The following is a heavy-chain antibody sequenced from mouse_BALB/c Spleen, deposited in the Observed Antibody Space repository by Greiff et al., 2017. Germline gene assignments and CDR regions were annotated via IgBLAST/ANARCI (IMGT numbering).Heavy chain of an antibody. Sequence: EVLLVESGGGLVKPGGSLKLSCAASGFTFSSYAMSWVRQSPEKRLEWVAEISSGGSYTYYPDTVTGRFTISRDNAKNTLYLEMSSLRSEDTAMYYCASYGNYGWFAYWGQGTLVTVSA. CDR3: ASYGNYGWFAY. J-gene: IGHJ3*01. V-gene: IGHV5-9-4*01. D-gene: IGHD2-1*01. CDR1: GFTFSSYA. CDR2: ISSGGSYT.